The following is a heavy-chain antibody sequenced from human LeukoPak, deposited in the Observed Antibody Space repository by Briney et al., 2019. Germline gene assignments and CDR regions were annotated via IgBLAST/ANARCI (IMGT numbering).Heavy chain of an antibody. Sequence: ASVKVSCKASGYTFTSYDVNWVRQATGQGLEWMGWMNPISGDTGYALKFQGRVTMSRNTSISTAYMELGSLRSEDTAVYYCAVYDSSGPRGWFDPWGQGTLVTVSS. J-gene: IGHJ5*02. CDR2: MNPISGDT. D-gene: IGHD3-22*01. V-gene: IGHV1-8*01. CDR1: GYTFTSYD. CDR3: AVYDSSGPRGWFDP.